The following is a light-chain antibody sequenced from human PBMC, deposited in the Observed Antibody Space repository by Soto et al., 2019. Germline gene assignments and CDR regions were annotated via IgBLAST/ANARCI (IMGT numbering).Light chain of an antibody. V-gene: IGKV1-33*01. CDR3: QQYDHLGVST. CDR2: EAS. CDR1: QDISRF. J-gene: IGKJ2*01. Sequence: DIQMTQSPSSLSASVGDRITITCQASQDISRFLNWYQQKPGRAPKLLIYEASKLETGVPSRFSGGGSGTDFTFTISSLQPADFPTYYCQQYDHLGVSTFGPGTKVEI.